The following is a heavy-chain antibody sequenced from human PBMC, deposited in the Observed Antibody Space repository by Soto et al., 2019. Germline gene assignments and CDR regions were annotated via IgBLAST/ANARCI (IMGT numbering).Heavy chain of an antibody. D-gene: IGHD2-21*02. Sequence: QVQLVQSGAEVKKPGASVRISCGASGYSFTSTYVHWVRQAPGQGPEWMGIINPAGGTTYYAQKFHGRLTITSDTSTDTVFMDLNDLASEDTAVYFCALKVVTYYDNWGQGTLLTVSS. CDR1: GYSFTSTY. CDR2: INPAGGTT. CDR3: ALKVVTYYDN. V-gene: IGHV1-46*01. J-gene: IGHJ4*02.